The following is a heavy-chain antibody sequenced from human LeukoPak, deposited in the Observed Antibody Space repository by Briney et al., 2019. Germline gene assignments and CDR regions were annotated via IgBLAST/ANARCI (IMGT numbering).Heavy chain of an antibody. Sequence: SETLSLTCAVYGGSFSGYYWSWIRQPPAKGLEWIGEINHSGSTNYNPSLQSRVTISVDTPNNKFSLKQSSVTASDTAVYYCARASGDVETRIAAARRSNWFDRWGQGTLVTVSS. CDR2: INHSGST. V-gene: IGHV4-34*01. CDR1: GGSFSGYY. J-gene: IGHJ5*01. D-gene: IGHD6-13*01. CDR3: ARASGDVETRIAAARRSNWFDR.